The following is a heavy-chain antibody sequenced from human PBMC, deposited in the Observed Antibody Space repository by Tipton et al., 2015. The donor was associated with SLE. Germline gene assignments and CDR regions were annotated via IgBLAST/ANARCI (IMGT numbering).Heavy chain of an antibody. J-gene: IGHJ4*02. CDR2: IQPGDSDT. V-gene: IGHV5-51*03. CDR3: ARLELQLGLDQ. D-gene: IGHD3-10*01. CDR1: GYSFSNYW. Sequence: QSGAEAKKSGESLKISCKGYGYSFSNYWIAWVRQMPGNGLEWVGIIQPGDSDTIYSPSFQGQVTISVDKSISTAYLQWSSLKASDSAMYYCARLELQLGLDQWGQGTLVTVSS.